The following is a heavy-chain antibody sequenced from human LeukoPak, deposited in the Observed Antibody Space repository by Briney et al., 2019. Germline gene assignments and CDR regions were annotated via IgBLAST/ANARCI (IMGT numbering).Heavy chain of an antibody. CDR3: ARHRARGYGDPGWFDP. V-gene: IGHV4-61*02. CDR1: GGSISSGSYY. CDR2: IYTSGST. J-gene: IGHJ5*02. D-gene: IGHD4-17*01. Sequence: SQTLSLTCTVSGGSISSGSYYWSWIRQPAGKGLEWIRRIYTSGSTNYNPSLKSRVTISVDTSKNQFSLKLSSVTAADTAVYYCARHRARGYGDPGWFDPWGQGTLVTVSS.